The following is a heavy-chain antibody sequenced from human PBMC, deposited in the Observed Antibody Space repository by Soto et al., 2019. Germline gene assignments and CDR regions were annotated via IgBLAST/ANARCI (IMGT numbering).Heavy chain of an antibody. V-gene: IGHV3-15*01. J-gene: IGHJ5*02. D-gene: IGHD4-17*01. CDR3: SDYGDDNKWFDP. Sequence: EVQLVESGGGLVKPGGSLRLSCAASGFTFSNAWMSWVRQAPGKGLEWVGRIKSKTDGGTTDYAAPVKGRFTISRDDSKTTVYLQMNNLKAEDTAVYYGSDYGDDNKWFDPWGQGTLVTVSS. CDR1: GFTFSNAW. CDR2: IKSKTDGGTT.